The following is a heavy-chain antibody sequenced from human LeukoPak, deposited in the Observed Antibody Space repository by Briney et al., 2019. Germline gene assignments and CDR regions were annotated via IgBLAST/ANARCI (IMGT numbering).Heavy chain of an antibody. CDR3: ARDYDNSGYSVRFEY. D-gene: IGHD3-22*01. V-gene: IGHV3-23*01. CDR2: IVGNGGST. CDR1: GFTFSGYA. Sequence: PGGSLRLSCAASGFTFSGYAMGWVRQAPGKGLEWVSAIVGNGGSTYYADSVKGRFTISRDNSKNTLYLQMNSLRAEDTAVYYCARDYDNSGYSVRFEYWGQGTLVTVSS. J-gene: IGHJ4*02.